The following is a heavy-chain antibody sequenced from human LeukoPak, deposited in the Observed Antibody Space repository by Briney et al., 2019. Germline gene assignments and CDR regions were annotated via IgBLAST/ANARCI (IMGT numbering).Heavy chain of an antibody. CDR2: ISTNNGNT. J-gene: IGHJ4*02. CDR3: ARDGISATDY. CDR1: GYSFTSYA. V-gene: IGHV1-18*04. D-gene: IGHD1-26*01. Sequence: ASMKVSCKASGYSFTSYAINWVRQAPGQGLEWIGWISTNNGNTNYARNLQGRVTLTTDTSTSTAFMELRSLRSDDTAVYYCARDGISATDYWGQGTLVTVSS.